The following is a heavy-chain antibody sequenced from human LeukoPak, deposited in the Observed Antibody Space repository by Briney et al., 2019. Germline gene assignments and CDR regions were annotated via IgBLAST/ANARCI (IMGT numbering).Heavy chain of an antibody. J-gene: IGHJ5*02. CDR1: GFTFSSYE. CDR3: ARASRGYSYGTYNWFDP. D-gene: IGHD5-18*01. CDR2: ISSSGSTI. V-gene: IGHV3-48*03. Sequence: GGSLRLSCAASGFTFSSYEMNWVRRAPGRGLEWVSYISSSGSTIYYADSVKGRFTISRDNAKNSLYLQMNSLRAEDTAVYYCARASRGYSYGTYNWFDPWGQGTLVTVSS.